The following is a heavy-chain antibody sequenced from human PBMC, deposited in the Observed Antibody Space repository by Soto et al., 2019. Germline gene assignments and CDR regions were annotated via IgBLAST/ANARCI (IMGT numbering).Heavy chain of an antibody. CDR3: ARLGDGSGSPGYHYYSLDV. Sequence: PVESLKISWKGSGYSFASYWITWVSQMPGKGPEWMGRIDPRDSYTIYSPSFKGHVTISVDKSISTAFLQWSSLKASDTAMYYCARLGDGSGSPGYHYYSLDVRGQGTTVTVSS. J-gene: IGHJ6*02. CDR2: IDPRDSYT. CDR1: GYSFASYW. D-gene: IGHD3-10*01. V-gene: IGHV5-10-1*01.